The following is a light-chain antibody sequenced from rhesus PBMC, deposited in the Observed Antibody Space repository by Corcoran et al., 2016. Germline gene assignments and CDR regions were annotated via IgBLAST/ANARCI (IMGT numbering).Light chain of an antibody. V-gene: IGKV1-28*02. CDR2: DSS. CDR1: HGISSY. CDR3: LQHNSYPFT. Sequence: DIQMTQSPSSLSASGGDTVTITCRASHGISSYLNWFQQKPGKPPKLLIYDSSSLERGVPSRFSGSGSGTELTLTISSLQPEDFATYYCLQHNSYPFTFGHGTKLDIK. J-gene: IGKJ3*01.